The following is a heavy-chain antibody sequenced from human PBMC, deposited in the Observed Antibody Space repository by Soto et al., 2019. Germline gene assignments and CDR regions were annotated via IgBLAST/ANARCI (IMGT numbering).Heavy chain of an antibody. D-gene: IGHD2-2*01. V-gene: IGHV2-5*02. Sequence: QITLKESGPTLVKPTQPLTLTCTFSGFSLSTSGVGVGWIRQPPGKALEWLALIYWDDDKRYSPSLKSRLTITKDTSKNQVVSTMTNMDPVDTATYYCAHRLGYCSSTSCYGGGWFDPWGQGTLVTVSS. CDR2: IYWDDDK. CDR3: AHRLGYCSSTSCYGGGWFDP. CDR1: GFSLSTSGVG. J-gene: IGHJ5*02.